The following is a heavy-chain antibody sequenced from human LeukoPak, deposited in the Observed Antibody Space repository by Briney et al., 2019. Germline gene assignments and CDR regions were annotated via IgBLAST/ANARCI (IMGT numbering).Heavy chain of an antibody. J-gene: IGHJ4*02. CDR3: AKGGSNNWSFDN. Sequence: GGSLRLSCAAAGLTFSNYGMHWVRQAPGKGLQWVAYIRYDGRNKYSADSVKGRFTIYRDNSKSTLYLQMNSLRLEDTAVYYCAKGGSNNWSFDNWGQGTLVTVSS. CDR2: IRYDGRNK. V-gene: IGHV3-30*02. D-gene: IGHD1-1*01. CDR1: GLTFSNYG.